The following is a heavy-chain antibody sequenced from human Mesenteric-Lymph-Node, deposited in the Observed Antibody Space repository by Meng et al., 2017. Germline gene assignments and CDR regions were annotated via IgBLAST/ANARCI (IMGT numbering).Heavy chain of an antibody. D-gene: IGHD3-16*01. CDR1: GFTFNSYA. CDR3: ARILGGWFDP. J-gene: IGHJ5*02. Sequence: GGSLRLSCAASGFTFNSYAMNGVRQAPGKGLEWISYISSSGSAIYYADAVKGRFTISRDNAKNSLYLQMNSLRAEDTAVYYCARILGGWFDPWGHGTRVTVSS. CDR2: ISSSGSAI. V-gene: IGHV3-48*03.